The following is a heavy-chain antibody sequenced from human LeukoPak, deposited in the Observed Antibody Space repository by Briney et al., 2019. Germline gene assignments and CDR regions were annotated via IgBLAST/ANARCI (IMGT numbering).Heavy chain of an antibody. CDR3: ARGTIRGDSSVHD. Sequence: ASVKVSFKATRYSFIGYHMHWVRQAPGQGLQWVGWINPKSGGTNSAQRLQGRVSMTTDTSSATAYMGLRRLTSDDTAVYFCARGTIRGDSSVHDWGEGTLITVSS. CDR1: RYSFIGYH. CDR2: INPKSGGT. J-gene: IGHJ1*01. D-gene: IGHD5-24*01. V-gene: IGHV1-2*02.